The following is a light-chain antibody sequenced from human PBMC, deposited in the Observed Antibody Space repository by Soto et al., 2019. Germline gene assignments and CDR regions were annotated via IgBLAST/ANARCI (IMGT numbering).Light chain of an antibody. V-gene: IGKV3-15*01. CDR2: GAS. J-gene: IGKJ1*01. Sequence: EIVMTQSPATLSVSPGERATLSCRASQSVSSNLAWYQQKPCQAPRLLIHGASTRATGIPARFSGGGSGTEFTLTISSLQSEDFAVYYCQQYDNWPQTFGQGTKVDIK. CDR3: QQYDNWPQT. CDR1: QSVSSN.